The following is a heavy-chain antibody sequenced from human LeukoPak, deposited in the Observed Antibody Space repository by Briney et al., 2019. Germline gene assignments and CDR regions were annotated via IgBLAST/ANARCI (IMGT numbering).Heavy chain of an antibody. Sequence: ASVKVSCKASGYTFTGYYMHWVRQAPGQGLEWMGWINPNSGGTNYARKFQGWVTMTRDTSISTAYMELSRLRSDDTAVYYCARGEPEYSSSLFYFDYWGQGTLVTVSS. CDR2: INPNSGGT. CDR1: GYTFTGYY. D-gene: IGHD6-6*01. CDR3: ARGEPEYSSSLFYFDY. J-gene: IGHJ4*02. V-gene: IGHV1-2*04.